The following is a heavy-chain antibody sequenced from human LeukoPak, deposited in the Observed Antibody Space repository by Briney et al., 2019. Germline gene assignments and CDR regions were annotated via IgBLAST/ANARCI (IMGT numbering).Heavy chain of an antibody. V-gene: IGHV3-7*01. Sequence: PGGPLRLSCAASGFTFSSYWMSWVRQAPGKGLEWVANIKQDGSEKYYVDSVKGRFTISRDNAKNSLYLQMNSLRAEDTAVYYCASYSSSHKRGHDYWGQGTLVTVSS. CDR3: ASYSSSHKRGHDY. D-gene: IGHD6-13*01. CDR2: IKQDGSEK. J-gene: IGHJ4*02. CDR1: GFTFSSYW.